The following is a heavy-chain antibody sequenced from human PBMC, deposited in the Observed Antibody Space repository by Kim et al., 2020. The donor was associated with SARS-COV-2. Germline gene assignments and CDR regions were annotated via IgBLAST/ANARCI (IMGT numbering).Heavy chain of an antibody. J-gene: IGHJ4*02. CDR3: ARQRPPFYDYVWGSYRYAFDD. Sequence: SETLSLTCTVSGGSISSSSYYWGWIRQPPGKGLEWIGSIYYSGSTYYNPSLKSRVTISVDTSKNQFSLKLSSVTAADTAVYYCARQRPPFYDYVWGSYRYAFDDWGQGTLVTVSS. CDR1: GGSISSSSYY. D-gene: IGHD3-16*02. V-gene: IGHV4-39*01. CDR2: IYYSGST.